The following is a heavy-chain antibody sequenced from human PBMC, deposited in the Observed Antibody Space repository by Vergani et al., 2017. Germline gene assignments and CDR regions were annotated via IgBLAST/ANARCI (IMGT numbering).Heavy chain of an antibody. CDR2: INHSGST. CDR1: GGSFSGYY. CDR3: ARGVRVFSSSSSRRYYYYGMDV. V-gene: IGHV4-34*01. D-gene: IGHD6-6*01. J-gene: IGHJ6*02. Sequence: QVQLQQWGAGLLKPSETLSLTCAVYGGSFSGYYWSWIRQPPGKGLEWIGEINHSGSTNYNPSLKSRVTISVDTSKNQFSLKLSSVTAADTAVYYCARGVRVFSSSSSRRYYYYGMDVWGQGTTVTVSS.